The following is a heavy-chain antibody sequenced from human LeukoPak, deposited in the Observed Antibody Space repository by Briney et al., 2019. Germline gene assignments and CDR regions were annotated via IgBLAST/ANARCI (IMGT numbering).Heavy chain of an antibody. CDR3: AKDAKPNYYDSSGYYYAGAFEI. V-gene: IGHV3-23*01. D-gene: IGHD3-22*01. J-gene: IGHJ3*02. CDR2: ISGSGGSL. CDR1: GFTFSSHV. Sequence: PGGSLRLSCAASGFTFSSHVMHWVRQAPGKGLEWGSAISGSGGSLYYADSVKGRFTISRDNSKNPLHVQMNSLRAEGTAVYYGAKDAKPNYYDSSGYYYAGAFEIWGEGTMVTVSS.